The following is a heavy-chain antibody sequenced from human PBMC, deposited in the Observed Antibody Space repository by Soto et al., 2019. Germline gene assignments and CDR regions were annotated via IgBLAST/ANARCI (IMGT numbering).Heavy chain of an antibody. CDR3: ARIHSSSSSDMDV. CDR2: TYYRSKWYY. V-gene: IGHV6-1*01. D-gene: IGHD6-6*01. Sequence: PSQTLSLTCAISGDSVSSNSAAWNWIRQSPSRGLEWLGRTYYRSKWYYGYAVSVKSRIAIKPDTSKNQFPLQLNSVTPEDTAVYYCARIHSSSSSDMDVWGQGTTVTVSS. CDR1: GDSVSSNSAA. J-gene: IGHJ6*02.